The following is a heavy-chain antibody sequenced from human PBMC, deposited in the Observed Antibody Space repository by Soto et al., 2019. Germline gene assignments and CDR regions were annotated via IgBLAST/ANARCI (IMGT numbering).Heavy chain of an antibody. J-gene: IGHJ5*02. D-gene: IGHD5-12*01. CDR2: IYYSGST. CDR1: GGSISSYY. Sequence: SETLSLTCNVSGGSISSYYWSWIRQPPGKGLEWIGYIYYSGSTNYNPSLKSRVTISVDTSKNQFSLKLSSVTAADTAVYYCARVTEWLRSYNLFDPWGQGTLVTVSS. V-gene: IGHV4-59*01. CDR3: ARVTEWLRSYNLFDP.